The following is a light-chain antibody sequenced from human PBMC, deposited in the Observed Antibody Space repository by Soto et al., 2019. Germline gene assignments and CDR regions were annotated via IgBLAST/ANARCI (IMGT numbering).Light chain of an antibody. CDR1: QSVGKY. CDR3: QQRGNRPPWT. CDR2: DAS. Sequence: EIVMTQSPATLSLSPVERATLSCMASQSVGKYLVWYQQKPGQAPRLLIYDASNRATGIPARFSGSGSGTDFTLTISSLEPEDFAVYYCQQRGNRPPWTFGQGTKVDIK. V-gene: IGKV3-11*01. J-gene: IGKJ1*01.